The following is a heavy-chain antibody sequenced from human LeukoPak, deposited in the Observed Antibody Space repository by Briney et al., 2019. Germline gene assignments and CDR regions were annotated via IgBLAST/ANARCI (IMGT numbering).Heavy chain of an antibody. D-gene: IGHD3-10*01. CDR3: ARAKPPAMVRGVPTFIRGEWSPWEPAPAYYFDY. CDR2: IYYSGST. CDR1: GGSISSSSYY. Sequence: SETLSLTCTVSGGSISSSSYYWGWIRQPPGKGLEWIGSIYYSGSTYYNPSLKSRVTISVDTSKNQFSLKLSSVTAADTAVYYCARAKPPAMVRGVPTFIRGEWSPWEPAPAYYFDYWGQGTLVTVSS. J-gene: IGHJ4*02. V-gene: IGHV4-39*07.